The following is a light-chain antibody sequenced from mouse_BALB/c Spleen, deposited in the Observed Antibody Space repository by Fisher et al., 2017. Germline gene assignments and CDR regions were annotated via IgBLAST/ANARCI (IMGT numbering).Light chain of an antibody. V-gene: IGKV4-55*01. CDR3: QQWSSNPLT. CDR1: SSVNY. J-gene: IGKJ5*01. Sequence: IVLTQSPAIMSASPEEKVTMTCSASSSVNYMYWYQQKSSTSPKLWIYSTSNLASGVPVRFSGSGSGTSYSLTISRMEAEDAATYYCQQWSSNPLTFGAGTKLELK. CDR2: STS.